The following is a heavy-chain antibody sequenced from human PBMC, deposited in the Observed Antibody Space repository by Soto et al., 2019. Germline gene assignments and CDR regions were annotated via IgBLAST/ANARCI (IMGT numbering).Heavy chain of an antibody. J-gene: IGHJ6*02. Sequence: EVQLVESGGGLVQPGGSLRLSCAASGFIFSSYAMSWVRQAPGKGLEWVSDISGSGGSTYYADSVKGRFTISRDNSKNTLNRQFNSLRGEDTAVYYCAKDGLQHYYYYGMDVWGQGTTVTVSS. V-gene: IGHV3-23*04. CDR2: ISGSGGST. CDR3: AKDGLQHYYYYGMDV. D-gene: IGHD5-18*01. CDR1: GFIFSSYA.